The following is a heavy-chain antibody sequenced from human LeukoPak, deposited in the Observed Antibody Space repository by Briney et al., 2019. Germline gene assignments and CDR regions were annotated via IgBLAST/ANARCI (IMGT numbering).Heavy chain of an antibody. Sequence: GGSLRLSCAASGFTFRDYSMNWVRQAPGKGLEWVSFVSGSGSDIHYADSVKGRFTISRDNAKNSLYLQMNSLRAEDTAVYYCARDINWGNDYWGQGTLVTVSS. CDR2: VSGSGSDI. D-gene: IGHD7-27*01. J-gene: IGHJ4*02. CDR3: ARDINWGNDY. V-gene: IGHV3-21*01. CDR1: GFTFRDYS.